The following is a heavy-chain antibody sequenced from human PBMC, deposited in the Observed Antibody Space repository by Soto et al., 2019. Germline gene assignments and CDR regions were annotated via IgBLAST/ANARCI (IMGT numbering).Heavy chain of an antibody. CDR3: ATYYYDSSGYFDY. CDR2: IYPGDSDT. D-gene: IGHD3-22*01. Sequence: PGESLKISCKGSGYSFTSYWIGWVRQMPGKGLEWMGIIYPGDSDTRYSPSFQGQVTISADKSISTAYLQWSSLKASDTVMYYCATYYYDSSGYFDYWGQGTLVTVSS. J-gene: IGHJ4*02. CDR1: GYSFTSYW. V-gene: IGHV5-51*01.